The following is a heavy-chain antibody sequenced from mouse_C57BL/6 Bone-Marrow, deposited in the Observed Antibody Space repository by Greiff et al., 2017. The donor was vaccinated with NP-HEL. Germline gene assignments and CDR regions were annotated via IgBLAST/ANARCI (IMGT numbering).Heavy chain of an antibody. CDR3: VPGDY. D-gene: IGHD5-1*01. J-gene: IGHJ4*01. V-gene: IGHV6-3*01. CDR1: GFTFSNYW. Sequence: EVMLVESGGGLVQPGGSMKLSCVASGFTFSNYWMNWVRQSPEKGLVWVAQIRLKSDNYATHYAESVKGRFTISRDDSKSSVYLQMNNLRAEDTGIYYCVPGDYWGQGTSVTVSS. CDR2: IRLKSDNYAT.